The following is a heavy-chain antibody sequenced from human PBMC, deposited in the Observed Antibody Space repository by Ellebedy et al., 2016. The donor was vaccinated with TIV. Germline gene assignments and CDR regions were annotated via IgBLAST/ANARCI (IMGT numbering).Heavy chain of an antibody. CDR1: GFSISSHR. D-gene: IGHD2-21*01. J-gene: IGHJ3*02. V-gene: IGHV3-74*01. Sequence: GESLKISCAASGFSISSHRMHWVRQAAGKGLVWVSHISSDGSDTSYADSVKGRFIISRDKAENTLDLQMSSLRAEDTALYYCARHSGGHGFDIWGQGTMVTVSP. CDR3: ARHSGGHGFDI. CDR2: ISSDGSDT.